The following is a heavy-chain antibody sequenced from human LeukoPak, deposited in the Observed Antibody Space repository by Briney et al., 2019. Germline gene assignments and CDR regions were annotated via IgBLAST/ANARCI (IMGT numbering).Heavy chain of an antibody. CDR1: GGSFSGYY. V-gene: IGHV4-34*01. D-gene: IGHD2-21*02. J-gene: IGHJ4*02. CDR3: ASYCGGDCYSSYFDY. Sequence: KPSETLSLTCAVYGGSFSGYYWSWIRQPPGKGLEWIGEINHSGSTNYNPSLKSRVTISVDTSKNQFSLKLSSVTAADTAVYYCASYCGGDCYSSYFDYWGQGTLVTVSS. CDR2: INHSGST.